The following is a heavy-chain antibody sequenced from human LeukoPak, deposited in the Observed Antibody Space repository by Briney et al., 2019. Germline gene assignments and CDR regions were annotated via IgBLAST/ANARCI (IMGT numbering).Heavy chain of an antibody. CDR1: GGPISSNDYY. CDR2: TYYSGNT. CDR3: ARQVLGSSSWYWFDP. J-gene: IGHJ5*02. D-gene: IGHD6-13*01. V-gene: IGHV4-39*01. Sequence: SETLSLTCTVSGGPISSNDYYWGWIRQPPGKGLEWIGSTYYSGNTYQNPSLKSRVTISVDTSKNQFSLRLSSVTAADTAVYYCARQVLGSSSWYWFDPWGQGTLVTVSS.